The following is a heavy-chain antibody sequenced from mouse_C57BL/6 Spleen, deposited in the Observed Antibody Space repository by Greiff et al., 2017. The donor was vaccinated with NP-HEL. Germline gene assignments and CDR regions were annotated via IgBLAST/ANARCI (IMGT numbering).Heavy chain of an antibody. CDR1: GFNIQDYY. CDR3: ARLMDGYFDV. V-gene: IGHV14-2*01. CDR2: IDPEDGET. J-gene: IGHJ1*03. Sequence: VHVKQSGAELVKPGASVKLSCTASGFNIQDYYMHWVKQRTEQGLEWIGRIDPEDGETKYAPKFQGKATITSDTASNTAHRQLSSLTSEDTAVYYCARLMDGYFDVWGTGTTVTVSS.